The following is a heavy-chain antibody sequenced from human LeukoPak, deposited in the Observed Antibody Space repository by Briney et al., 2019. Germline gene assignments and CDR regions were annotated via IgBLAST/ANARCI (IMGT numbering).Heavy chain of an antibody. CDR3: ARGGAAAGYVGFDY. CDR1: GYTFTGYY. D-gene: IGHD6-13*01. CDR2: INPNSGGT. J-gene: IGHJ4*02. Sequence: ASVKVSCKASGYTFTGYYMHWVRQAPGQELEWMGWINPNSGGTNYAQKFQGRVTMTRDTSISTAYMELSRLRSDDTAVYYCARGGAAAGYVGFDYWGQGTLVTVSS. V-gene: IGHV1-2*02.